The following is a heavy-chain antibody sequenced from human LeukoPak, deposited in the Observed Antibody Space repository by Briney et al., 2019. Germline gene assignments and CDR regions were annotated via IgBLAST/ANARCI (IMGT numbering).Heavy chain of an antibody. CDR1: GFTFSNSW. D-gene: IGHD2-15*01. V-gene: IGHV3-7*04. CDR2: IKRDGSEK. CDR3: ARDRGYCSGGSCYDDY. J-gene: IGHJ4*02. Sequence: GGSLRLSCAASGFTFSNSWMSWVRQAPGKGLEWVANIKRDGSEKSYVDSVKGRFTISRDNAKNSLYLQMNSLRAEDTAVYYCARDRGYCSGGSCYDDYWGQGTLVTVSS.